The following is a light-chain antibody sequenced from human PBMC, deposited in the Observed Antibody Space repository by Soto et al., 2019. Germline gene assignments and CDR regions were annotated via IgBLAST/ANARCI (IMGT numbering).Light chain of an antibody. V-gene: IGLV2-14*01. CDR1: SSYVGGYNY. CDR2: EVS. CDR3: SSYTSSSTRV. Sequence: QCERTQPASVSGSAGESSTISYPGTSSYVGGYNYVSWYQQHPGKAPKLMIYEVSNRPSGVSNRFSGSKSGNTASLTISGLQAEDEADYYCSSYTSSSTRVFGTGTKVPLL. J-gene: IGLJ1*01.